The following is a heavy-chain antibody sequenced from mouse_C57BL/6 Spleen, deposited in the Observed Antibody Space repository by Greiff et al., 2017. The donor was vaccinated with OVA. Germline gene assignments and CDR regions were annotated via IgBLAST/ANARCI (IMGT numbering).Heavy chain of an antibody. CDR1: GYTFTSYW. J-gene: IGHJ1*03. V-gene: IGHV1-50*01. D-gene: IGHD1-1*01. CDR2: IDPSDSYT. Sequence: VQLQQPGAELVKPGASVKLSCKASGYTFTSYWMQWVKQRPGQGLEWIGEIDPSDSYTNYNQKFKGKATLTVDTSSSTAYMQLSSLTSEDSAVYYCARGYYGSSYMYFDVWGTGTTVTVSS. CDR3: ARGYYGSSYMYFDV.